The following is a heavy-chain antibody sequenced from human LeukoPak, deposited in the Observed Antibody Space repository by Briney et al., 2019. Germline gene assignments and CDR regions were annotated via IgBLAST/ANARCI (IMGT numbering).Heavy chain of an antibody. CDR3: AKYKRDTYYDYIWGSYRDWGDY. D-gene: IGHD3-16*02. Sequence: GGSLRLSCAASGFTFSSYAMSWVRQAPGKGLEWVSAISRSGGSTYYADSVKGRFTISRDNSKNTLYLQMNSLRDEDTAVYYCAKYKRDTYYDYIWGSYRDWGDYWGQGTLVTVSS. CDR2: ISRSGGST. CDR1: GFTFSSYA. J-gene: IGHJ4*02. V-gene: IGHV3-23*01.